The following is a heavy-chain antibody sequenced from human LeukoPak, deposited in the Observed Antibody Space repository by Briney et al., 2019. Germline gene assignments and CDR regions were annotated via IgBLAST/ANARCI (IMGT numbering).Heavy chain of an antibody. CDR1: GGSISSGGYY. Sequence: SETLSLTCTVSGGSISSGGYYWSWIRQHPGKGLEWTGYIYYSGSTYYNPSLKSRVTISVDTSKNQFSLKLSSVTAADTAVYYCARVAGSSGRKQFDYWGQGTLVTVSS. CDR3: ARVAGSSGRKQFDY. J-gene: IGHJ4*02. D-gene: IGHD6-19*01. V-gene: IGHV4-31*03. CDR2: IYYSGST.